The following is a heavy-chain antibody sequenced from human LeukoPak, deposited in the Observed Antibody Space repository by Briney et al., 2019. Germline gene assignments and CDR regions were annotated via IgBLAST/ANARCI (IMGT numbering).Heavy chain of an antibody. D-gene: IGHD6-19*01. Sequence: GGSLRLSCAASGFTVSSNYMSWVRQAPGKGLEWVSVIYSGGSTYYADSVKGRFTISRDNAKNSLYLQMNSLRAEDTAVYYCARFPSISGWFDYWGQGTLVTVSS. CDR1: GFTVSSNY. CDR2: IYSGGST. CDR3: ARFPSISGWFDY. J-gene: IGHJ4*02. V-gene: IGHV3-66*01.